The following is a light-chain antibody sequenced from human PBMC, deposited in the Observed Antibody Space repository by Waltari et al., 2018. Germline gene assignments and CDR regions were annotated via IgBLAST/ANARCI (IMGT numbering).Light chain of an antibody. J-gene: IGLJ2*01. V-gene: IGLV3-21*04. CDR1: NIGSKS. CDR2: YDN. Sequence: SYVLTQPPSVSVAPGETANIICGGDNIGSKSVHWYHQKPGQALVLVIYYDNDRPAGIPARFSGSNSGNTATLTIARVEAGDEADYFCQVWDTGSDQVVFGGGTKLSVL. CDR3: QVWDTGSDQVV.